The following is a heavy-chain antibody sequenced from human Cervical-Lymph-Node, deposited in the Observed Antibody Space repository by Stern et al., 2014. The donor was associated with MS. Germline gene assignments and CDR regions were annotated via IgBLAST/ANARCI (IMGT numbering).Heavy chain of an antibody. CDR2: IWYDGSNP. CDR3: ASAYSSSHYYFDY. D-gene: IGHD6-13*01. CDR1: GFSFSRYA. Sequence: DQLVESGGGVVQPGRSLRLSCAASGFSFSRYALHWVRQAPGKGLEWVALIWYDGSNPYYAYSVTGRFTISRDNFKNTLYLQMNSLRAEDTAVYYCASAYSSSHYYFDYWGQGTLVTVSS. V-gene: IGHV3-33*01. J-gene: IGHJ4*02.